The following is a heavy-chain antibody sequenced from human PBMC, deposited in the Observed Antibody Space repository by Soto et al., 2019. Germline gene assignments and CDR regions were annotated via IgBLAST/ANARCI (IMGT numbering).Heavy chain of an antibody. J-gene: IGHJ6*01. CDR2: IYPGDSDT. V-gene: IGHV5-51*01. Sequence: PGESLKISCKGSGYSFTSYWIGWVRQMPGKGLEWMGIIYPGDSDTRYSPSFQGQVTISADKSISTAYLQWSSLKASDTAMYYCARHVGDYDILTGYYTHYYYYGMDYWGQGTPVTVSS. D-gene: IGHD3-9*01. CDR3: ARHVGDYDILTGYYTHYYYYGMDY. CDR1: GYSFTSYW.